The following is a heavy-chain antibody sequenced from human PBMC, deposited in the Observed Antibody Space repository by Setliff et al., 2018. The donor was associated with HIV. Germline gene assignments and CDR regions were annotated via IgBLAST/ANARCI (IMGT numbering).Heavy chain of an antibody. D-gene: IGHD1-7*01. CDR1: GGTFSTYT. V-gene: IGHV1-69*06. Sequence: SVKVSCKASGGTFSTYTINWVRQAPGQGLEWMGGIIPIFYTATYAQKFQGRVTITVDKSTSTAYMVLSSLRSEDTAVYYCVNDKITGTTYYDYWGQGTLVTVSS. CDR3: VNDKITGTTYYDY. CDR2: IIPIFYTA. J-gene: IGHJ4*02.